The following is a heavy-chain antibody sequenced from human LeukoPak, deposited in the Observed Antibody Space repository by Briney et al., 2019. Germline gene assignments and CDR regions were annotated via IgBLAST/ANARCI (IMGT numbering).Heavy chain of an antibody. D-gene: IGHD3-22*01. V-gene: IGHV3-43*01. J-gene: IGHJ4*02. Sequence: GGSLRLSCVASGFAFDEYTFNWVRQAPGKGLEWVSLMSWNGHNTYYSDSVKGRFTISRDNSKNTLYLQMNSLRAEDTAVYYCARAQYYYDSSGYLISGYWGQGTLVTVSS. CDR2: MSWNGHNT. CDR1: GFAFDEYT. CDR3: ARAQYYYDSSGYLISGY.